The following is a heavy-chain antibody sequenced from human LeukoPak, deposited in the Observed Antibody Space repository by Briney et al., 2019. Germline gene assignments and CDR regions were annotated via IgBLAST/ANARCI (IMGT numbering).Heavy chain of an antibody. Sequence: ASVKVSCKASGYTFTSYYMHWVRLAPGQALEWMGIVNPSGGSTSYAQKFQGRDAMTRDTSTSTVYMELSSLRSEDTAVYYCARAKKPIAAAVMYYFDYWGQGTLVTVSS. D-gene: IGHD6-13*01. CDR1: GYTFTSYY. CDR2: VNPSGGST. V-gene: IGHV1-46*01. CDR3: ARAKKPIAAAVMYYFDY. J-gene: IGHJ4*02.